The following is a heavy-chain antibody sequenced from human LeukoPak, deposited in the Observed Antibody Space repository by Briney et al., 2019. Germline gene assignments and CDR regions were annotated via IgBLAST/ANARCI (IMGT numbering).Heavy chain of an antibody. J-gene: IGHJ6*03. D-gene: IGHD4-11*01. Sequence: SETLSLTCAVYGGSFSGYYWSWIRQPPGKGLEWIGEINHSGSTNYNPSLKSRVTISVDTSKNQFSLKLSSVTAADTAVYYCARAHSNWVFADYYYYMDVWGKGTTVTVSS. CDR3: ARAHSNWVFADYYYYMDV. CDR1: GGSFSGYY. CDR2: INHSGST. V-gene: IGHV4-34*01.